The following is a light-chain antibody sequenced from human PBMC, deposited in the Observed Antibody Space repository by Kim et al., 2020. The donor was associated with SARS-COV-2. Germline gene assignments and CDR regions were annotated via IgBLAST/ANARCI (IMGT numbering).Light chain of an antibody. CDR1: RSVSSD. V-gene: IGKV3-15*01. Sequence: ILMTQSPATLSVSPGERATLSCRASRSVSSDLAWYQQKPGQAPRLLIYAASTRATGIPARFSGSGSGTEFSLTISSLQSEDFAVYYCQQYNDWPPWTFGQGTKVDIK. CDR2: AAS. J-gene: IGKJ1*01. CDR3: QQYNDWPPWT.